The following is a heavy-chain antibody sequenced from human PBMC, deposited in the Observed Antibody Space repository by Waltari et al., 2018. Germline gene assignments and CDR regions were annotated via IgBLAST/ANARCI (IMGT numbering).Heavy chain of an antibody. Sequence: EVQLLESGGGLVQPGGSLRLSCAASGFTFSSYAMSWVRQAPGKGLEWVAAISGSGGSTYYADSVKGRFTISRDNSKNTLYLQMNSLRAEDTAVYYCAVTSGAPWDWFDPWGQGTLVTVSS. CDR3: AVTSGAPWDWFDP. J-gene: IGHJ5*02. D-gene: IGHD3-16*01. CDR1: GFTFSSYA. V-gene: IGHV3-23*01. CDR2: ISGSGGST.